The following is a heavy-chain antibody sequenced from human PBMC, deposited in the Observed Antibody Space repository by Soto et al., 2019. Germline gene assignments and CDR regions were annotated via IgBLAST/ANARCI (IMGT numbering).Heavy chain of an antibody. CDR3: AIAATNWGAGSAFDI. D-gene: IGHD7-27*01. CDR2: IYYSGST. J-gene: IGHJ3*02. Sequence: SETLSLTCTVSGGSISSYYWSWIRQPPGKGLEWIGYIYYSGSTNYNPSLKSRVTISVDTSKNQFSLKLSSVTAADTAVYYCAIAATNWGAGSAFDIWGQGTMVTVS. V-gene: IGHV4-59*01. CDR1: GGSISSYY.